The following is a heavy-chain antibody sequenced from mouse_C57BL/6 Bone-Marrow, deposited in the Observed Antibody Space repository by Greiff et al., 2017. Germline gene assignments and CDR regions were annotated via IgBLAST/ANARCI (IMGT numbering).Heavy chain of an antibody. J-gene: IGHJ3*01. CDR1: GYTFTEYT. V-gene: IGHV1-62-2*01. CDR3: ARHEEGAGPFAY. D-gene: IGHD3-3*01. Sequence: VKLQESGAELVKPGASVKLSCKASGYTFTEYTIHWVKQRSGQGLEWIGWFYPGSGSIKYNEKFKDKATLTADKSSSTVYMELRRLTSEDSAVYFCARHEEGAGPFAYCGQGTLVTVSA. CDR2: FYPGSGSI.